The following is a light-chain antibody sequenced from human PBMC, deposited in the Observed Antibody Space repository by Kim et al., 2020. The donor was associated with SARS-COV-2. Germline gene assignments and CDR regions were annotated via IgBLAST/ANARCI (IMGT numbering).Light chain of an antibody. CDR3: SSYTSSSLWV. CDR1: SSDVGGYNY. V-gene: IGLV2-14*03. J-gene: IGLJ3*02. CDR2: DVS. Sequence: GQSITISCTGTSSDVGGYNYVSWYQQHQGKAPKLIIYDVSNRPSGVSNRFSGSKSGNTASLTISGLQAEDEADYYCSSYTSSSLWVFGGGTQLTVL.